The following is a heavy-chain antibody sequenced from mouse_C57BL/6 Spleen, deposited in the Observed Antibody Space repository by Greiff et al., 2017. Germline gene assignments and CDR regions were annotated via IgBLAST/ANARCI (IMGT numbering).Heavy chain of an antibody. CDR3: AREGLYGSSYEFAY. J-gene: IGHJ3*01. Sequence: EVKLMESGGGLVKPGGSLKLSCAASGFTFSDYGMHWVRQAPEKGLEWVAYISSGSSTIYYADTVKGRFTISRDNAKNTLFLQMTSLRSEDTAMYYCAREGLYGSSYEFAYWGQGTLVTVSA. V-gene: IGHV5-17*01. CDR2: ISSGSSTI. D-gene: IGHD1-1*01. CDR1: GFTFSDYG.